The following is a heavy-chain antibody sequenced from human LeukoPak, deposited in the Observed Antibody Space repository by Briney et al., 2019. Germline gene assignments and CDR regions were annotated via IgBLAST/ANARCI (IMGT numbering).Heavy chain of an antibody. J-gene: IGHJ3*02. CDR2: IFHSGNT. D-gene: IGHD6-13*01. CDR3: ARDIAAARPYAFDI. Sequence: SETLSLTCTVSGYSIGSGYYWGWIRQPPGKGLEWIGTIFHSGNTYYNPSLESRVTISVDTSKNQFSLKLSSVTAADTAVYYCARDIAAARPYAFDIWGQGTMVTVSS. V-gene: IGHV4-38-2*02. CDR1: GYSIGSGYY.